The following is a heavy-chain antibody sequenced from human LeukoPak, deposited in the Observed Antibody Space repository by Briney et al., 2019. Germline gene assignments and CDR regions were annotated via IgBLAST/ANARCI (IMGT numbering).Heavy chain of an antibody. J-gene: IGHJ4*02. Sequence: GGSLRLSCAASGLTFSSYGMSWVRQAPGKGLEWVAVISYDGVTKYYTDSVKGRFTISRDNSKNTLYLQMSSLRAEDTAVYYCAKDPHAANFRYYFEYWGQGTPLTVSS. CDR2: ISYDGVTK. CDR3: AKDPHAANFRYYFEY. D-gene: IGHD2-15*01. CDR1: GLTFSSYG. V-gene: IGHV3-30*18.